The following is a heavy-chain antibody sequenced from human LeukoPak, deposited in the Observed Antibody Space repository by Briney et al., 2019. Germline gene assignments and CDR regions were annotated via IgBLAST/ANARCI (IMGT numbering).Heavy chain of an antibody. CDR3: ARDRYGRVPLEYYFDY. Sequence: ASVKVSCKASGYTFTSYYMHWVRQAPGQGLEWMGIINPSGGSTSYAQKFQGRVTMTRDTSTSTVYMELSSLRSEDTAVYYCARDRYGRVPLEYYFDYWGQGTLVTVSS. CDR2: INPSGGST. J-gene: IGHJ4*02. CDR1: GYTFTSYY. D-gene: IGHD4-17*01. V-gene: IGHV1-46*01.